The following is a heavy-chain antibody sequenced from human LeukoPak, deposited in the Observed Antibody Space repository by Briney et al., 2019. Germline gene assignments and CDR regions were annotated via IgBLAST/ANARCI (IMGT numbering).Heavy chain of an antibody. V-gene: IGHV3-7*01. CDR2: MDPSGSQK. CDR3: AIWASGNY. J-gene: IGHJ4*02. D-gene: IGHD3-10*01. Sequence: GGSLRLSCAASGFTFNWSWMNWVRQAPGKGLEWVANMDPSGSQKRYVDSVKGRFTISRDNPGTSVYLETNSLRTEDTAIYYCAIWASGNYWGQGTLVTVSS. CDR1: GFTFNWSW.